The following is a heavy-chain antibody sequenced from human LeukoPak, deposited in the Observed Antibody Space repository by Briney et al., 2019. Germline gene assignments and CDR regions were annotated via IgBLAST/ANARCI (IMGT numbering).Heavy chain of an antibody. Sequence: AASVKVSCKASGYTFTSYGISWVRQAPGQGLEWMGWISAYNGNTNYAQKLQGRVTMTTDTSTSTAYMELRSLRSDDTAVYYCARDGNWNYAGYYDYWGQGTLVTVSS. CDR1: GYTFTSYG. CDR2: ISAYNGNT. CDR3: ARDGNWNYAGYYDY. D-gene: IGHD1-7*01. J-gene: IGHJ4*02. V-gene: IGHV1-18*01.